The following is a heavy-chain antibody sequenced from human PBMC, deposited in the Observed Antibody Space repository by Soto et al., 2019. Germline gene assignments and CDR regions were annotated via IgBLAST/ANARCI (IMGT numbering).Heavy chain of an antibody. J-gene: IGHJ4*02. D-gene: IGHD3-22*01. CDR2: IYYSGST. V-gene: IGHV4-59*01. CDR3: ASSETYCYDSSGYHPLRY. Sequence: PSETLSLTCTVSGGSISSYYWSWIRQPPGKGLEWIGYIYYSGSTNYNPSLKSRVTISVETSKNQFSLKLSSVTAADTAVYYCASSETYCYDSSGYHPLRYWGQGTLVTVSS. CDR1: GGSISSYY.